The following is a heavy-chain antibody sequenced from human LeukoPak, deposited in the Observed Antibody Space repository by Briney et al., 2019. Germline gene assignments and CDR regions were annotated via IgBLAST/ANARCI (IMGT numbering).Heavy chain of an antibody. V-gene: IGHV4-34*09. CDR3: ARGADTAMTYYYFDY. J-gene: IGHJ4*02. CDR2: IYYSGST. Sequence: TLSLTCAVYGGSFSSYYWGWIRQPPGKGLEWIGYIYYSGSTYYNPSLKSRVTISLDTSKNQFSLKLSYVTAADTAVYYCARGADTAMTYYYFDYWGQGTLVTVSS. CDR1: GGSFSSYY. D-gene: IGHD5-18*01.